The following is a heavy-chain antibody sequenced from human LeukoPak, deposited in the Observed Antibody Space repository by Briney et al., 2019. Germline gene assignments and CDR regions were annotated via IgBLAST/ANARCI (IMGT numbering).Heavy chain of an antibody. Sequence: GGSLRLSCAASGFTFSSYAMSWVRQAPGKGLEWVSAISGSGGSTYYADSVKGRFTISRDNSKNTLYLQMNSLRAEDTAVYYCAKDPAVYIVGAIDYWGQGTLVTVSS. D-gene: IGHD1-26*01. V-gene: IGHV3-23*01. CDR1: GFTFSSYA. J-gene: IGHJ4*02. CDR2: ISGSGGST. CDR3: AKDPAVYIVGAIDY.